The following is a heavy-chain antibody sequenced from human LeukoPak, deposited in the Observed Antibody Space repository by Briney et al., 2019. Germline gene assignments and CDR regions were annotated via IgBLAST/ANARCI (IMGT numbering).Heavy chain of an antibody. V-gene: IGHV4-34*01. Sequence: SETLSLTCAVYGGSFSGYYRSWIRQPPGKGLEWIGEINHSGSTNYNPSLKSRVTISVDTSKNQFSLKLSSVTAADTAVYYCARGYSSSWYGRLLDYWGQGTLVTVSS. D-gene: IGHD6-13*01. CDR1: GGSFSGYY. CDR3: ARGYSSSWYGRLLDY. J-gene: IGHJ4*02. CDR2: INHSGST.